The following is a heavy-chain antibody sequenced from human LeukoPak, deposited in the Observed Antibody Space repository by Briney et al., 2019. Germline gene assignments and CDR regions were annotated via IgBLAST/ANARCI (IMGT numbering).Heavy chain of an antibody. CDR2: IYYSGGT. J-gene: IGHJ4*02. CDR1: GGSISSGDYY. D-gene: IGHD2-21*02. Sequence: SETLSLTCTVSGGSISSGDYYWSWIRQPPGKGLEWIGYIYYSGGTYYNPSLKSRVTISVDTSKNQFSLKLSSVTAADTAVYYCARDPDSTGYFDYWGQGTLVTVSS. CDR3: ARDPDSTGYFDY. V-gene: IGHV4-30-4*08.